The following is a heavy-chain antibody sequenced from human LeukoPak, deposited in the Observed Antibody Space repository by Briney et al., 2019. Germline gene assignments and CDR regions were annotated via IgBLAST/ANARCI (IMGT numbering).Heavy chain of an antibody. CDR3: ARHALITISNAASRWFDP. CDR2: IYYSGTT. Sequence: PSETLSLTCTVSGGSIGSGYYWGWIRQPPGKGLEWIGSIYYSGTTYYNPSLKSRLTISVDTSKNKFSLKLSSVTAADTAVYFCARHALITISNAASRWFDPWGQGTLVTVSS. CDR1: GGSIGSGYY. J-gene: IGHJ5*02. V-gene: IGHV4-39*01. D-gene: IGHD3-3*01.